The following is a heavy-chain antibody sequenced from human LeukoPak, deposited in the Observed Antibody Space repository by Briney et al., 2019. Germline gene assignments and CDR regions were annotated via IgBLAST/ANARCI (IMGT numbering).Heavy chain of an antibody. D-gene: IGHD3-3*01. J-gene: IGHJ4*02. CDR1: GDSISSGGYS. Sequence: PSETLSLTCAVSGDSISSGGYSWSWIRQPPGKGLEWIGRIYTSGSTNYNPSLKSRVTISVDTSKNQFSPKLSSVTAADTAVYYCARGEIFGVVTYFDYWGQGTLVTVSS. V-gene: IGHV4-61*02. CDR3: ARGEIFGVVTYFDY. CDR2: IYTSGST.